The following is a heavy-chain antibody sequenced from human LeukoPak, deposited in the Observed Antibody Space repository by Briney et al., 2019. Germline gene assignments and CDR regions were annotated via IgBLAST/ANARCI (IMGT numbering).Heavy chain of an antibody. V-gene: IGHV3-23*01. CDR1: AFTFSSAP. J-gene: IGHJ4*02. CDR2: ICGGGGST. D-gene: IGHD2-21*02. Sequence: GGSLRLSCAASAFTFSSAPTSSGRESPGERLERGSGICGGGGSTYYADSVKGRFTISRDNSKNTLYLQMNSLRAEDTALYYCVRALRNCGGDCYRRTPFDYWGQGTLVTVSS. CDR3: VRALRNCGGDCYRRTPFDY.